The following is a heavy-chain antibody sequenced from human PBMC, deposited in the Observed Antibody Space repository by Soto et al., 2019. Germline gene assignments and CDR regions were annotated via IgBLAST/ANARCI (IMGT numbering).Heavy chain of an antibody. CDR2: IHHSGTT. CDR1: GGSISSNW. V-gene: IGHV4-4*02. Sequence: QVQLQESGPGLVKPSETLSLTCDVSGGSISSNWWSWVRQPPGKGLEWIGEIHHSGTTNYNPSLNSRVTMSVDKSANQISLNLNSVTAAATAVYYCARHIAMSTMRGFDSWGQGTLVTVSS. D-gene: IGHD3-22*01. J-gene: IGHJ4*02. CDR3: ARHIAMSTMRGFDS.